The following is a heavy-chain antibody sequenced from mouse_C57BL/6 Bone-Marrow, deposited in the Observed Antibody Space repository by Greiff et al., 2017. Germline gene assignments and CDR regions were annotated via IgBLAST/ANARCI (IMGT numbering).Heavy chain of an antibody. CDR3: AYYGSSYGYWDFDV. Sequence: DVKLVESGGGLVKPGGSLKLSCAASGFTFSDYGMHWVRQAPEKGLEWVAYISSGSSTIYYADTLKCRFTFSRDNANNPLFLQRTSLRSEDTAMYYCAYYGSSYGYWDFDVWGTGTTVTVSS. CDR2: ISSGSSTI. CDR1: GFTFSDYG. V-gene: IGHV5-17*01. D-gene: IGHD1-1*01. J-gene: IGHJ1*03.